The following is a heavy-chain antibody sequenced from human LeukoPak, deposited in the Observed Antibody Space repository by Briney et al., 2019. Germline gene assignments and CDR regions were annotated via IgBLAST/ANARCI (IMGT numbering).Heavy chain of an antibody. J-gene: IGHJ6*02. Sequence: GGSLRLSCAASGFSFSSYAMTWVRQTPGKRLEGVASISGNGYNTYYSDSVKGRFTISRDNSQNTLFLQLNDLRVEDTALYYCAQVSCPGVSCPNYYYGLGVWGQGTTVTVSS. CDR2: ISGNGYNT. CDR3: AQVSCPGVSCPNYYYGLGV. D-gene: IGHD2-8*02. V-gene: IGHV3-23*01. CDR1: GFSFSSYA.